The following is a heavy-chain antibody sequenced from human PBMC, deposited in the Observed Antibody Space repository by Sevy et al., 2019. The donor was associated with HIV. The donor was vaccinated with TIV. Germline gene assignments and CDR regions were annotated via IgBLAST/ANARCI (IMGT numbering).Heavy chain of an antibody. J-gene: IGHJ4*02. Sequence: GGSLRLSCAASEFTFSSYWMSWVRQAPGKGLEWVANIKQDGSEKYYVDSVKGRFTISRDNAKNSLYLQMNSLRAEDTAVYYCATYYYDSSGYYLDYWGQGTLVTVSS. D-gene: IGHD3-22*01. CDR2: IKQDGSEK. CDR1: EFTFSSYW. V-gene: IGHV3-7*01. CDR3: ATYYYDSSGYYLDY.